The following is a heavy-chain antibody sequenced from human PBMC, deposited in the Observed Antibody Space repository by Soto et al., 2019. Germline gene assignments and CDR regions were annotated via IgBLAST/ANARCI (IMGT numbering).Heavy chain of an antibody. CDR3: ARVGIAAAATGPFDY. V-gene: IGHV1-69*13. Sequence: ASVKVSCKASGGTFSSYAISWVRQAPGQGLEWMGGIIPIFGTANYAQKFQGRVTITADESTSTAYMELSSLRSEDTAVYYCARVGIAAAATGPFDYWGQGTLVTVSS. CDR2: IIPIFGTA. D-gene: IGHD6-13*01. J-gene: IGHJ4*02. CDR1: GGTFSSYA.